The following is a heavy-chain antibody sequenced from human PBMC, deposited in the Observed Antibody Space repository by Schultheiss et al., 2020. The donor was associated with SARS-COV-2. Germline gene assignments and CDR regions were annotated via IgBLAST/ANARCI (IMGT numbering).Heavy chain of an antibody. V-gene: IGHV3-73*01. CDR3: ARELSIAASYYYYGMDV. D-gene: IGHD6-6*01. CDR1: DFTFSGSA. J-gene: IGHJ6*02. CDR2: IRSSARNYAT. Sequence: GGSLRLSCAASDFTFSGSAMHWVRQVSGKGLEWVAYIRSSARNYATSYAPSVRGRFTISRDDSTNTAYLHMNSLTTEDTAVYYCARELSIAASYYYYGMDVWGQGTTVTVSS.